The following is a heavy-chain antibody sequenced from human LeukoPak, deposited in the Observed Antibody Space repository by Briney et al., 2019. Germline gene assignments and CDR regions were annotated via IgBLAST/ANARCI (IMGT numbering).Heavy chain of an antibody. V-gene: IGHV3-23*01. J-gene: IGHJ5*02. CDR3: AKDLPLYSSSWYL. CDR2: ISGSGGST. D-gene: IGHD6-13*01. Sequence: PGGSLRLSCAASGFTFSSYAMSRVRQAPGKGLEWVSAISGSGGSTYYADSVKGRFTISRDNSKNTLYLQMNRLRAEDTAVYYYAKDLPLYSSSWYLWGQGTLVTVSS. CDR1: GFTFSSYA.